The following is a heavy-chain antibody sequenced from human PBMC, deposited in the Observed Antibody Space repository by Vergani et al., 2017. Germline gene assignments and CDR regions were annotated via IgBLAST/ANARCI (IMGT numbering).Heavy chain of an antibody. D-gene: IGHD2-15*01. CDR2: MDYSGST. CDR3: ASKRGACRAAYCHSYDF. CDR1: GDSVISTDYH. J-gene: IGHJ4*02. V-gene: IGHV4-39*01. Sequence: QVQLQESGPGLVKPSETLSLTCTVSGDSVISTDYHWGWIRQPPGKGLEWIGSMDYSGSTPYNPSLESRISISFGTPKNQFSLRLTSVTAADTAVYYWASKRGACRAAYCHSYDFWGPGTLVGVSS.